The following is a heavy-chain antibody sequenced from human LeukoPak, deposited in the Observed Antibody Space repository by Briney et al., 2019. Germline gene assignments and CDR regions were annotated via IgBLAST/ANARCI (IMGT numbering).Heavy chain of an antibody. CDR2: ISGSGGST. D-gene: IGHD4-23*01. Sequence: GGSLRLSCAASVFTFSSYAMSWVRQAPGKGLEWVSAISGSGGSTYYADSVKGRFTISRDNSKSTLYLQMNSLRAEDTAVYYCAKDNYGGNGALDYWGQGTLVTVSS. V-gene: IGHV3-23*01. CDR3: AKDNYGGNGALDY. CDR1: VFTFSSYA. J-gene: IGHJ4*02.